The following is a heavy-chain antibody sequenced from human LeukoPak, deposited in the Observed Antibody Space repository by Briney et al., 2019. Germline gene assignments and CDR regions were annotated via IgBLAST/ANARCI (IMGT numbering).Heavy chain of an antibody. Sequence: VASVTVSCKASGYTFTSYAMNWVRQAPGQGLEWMGWINTNTGNPTYAQGFTGRFVFSLDTSVSTAYLQISSLKAEDTAVYYCARRYYDFWSGYSDAFDIWGQGTMVTVSS. D-gene: IGHD3-3*01. J-gene: IGHJ3*02. CDR3: ARRYYDFWSGYSDAFDI. CDR1: GYTFTSYA. CDR2: INTNTGNP. V-gene: IGHV7-4-1*02.